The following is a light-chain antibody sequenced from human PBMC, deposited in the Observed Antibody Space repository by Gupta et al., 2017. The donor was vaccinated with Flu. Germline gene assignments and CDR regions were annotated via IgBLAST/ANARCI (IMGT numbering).Light chain of an antibody. CDR3: SSYAGSNNYV. CDR2: EVS. Sequence: ALHSAPLAVGFPGPLVPNSCTWTSSDVGGYNYVSWYQQHPGKAPKLMIYEVSKRPSGVPDRFSGSKSGNTASLTVSGLQAEDEADYYCSSYAGSNNYVFGTGTKVTVL. J-gene: IGLJ1*01. CDR1: SSDVGGYNY. V-gene: IGLV2-8*01.